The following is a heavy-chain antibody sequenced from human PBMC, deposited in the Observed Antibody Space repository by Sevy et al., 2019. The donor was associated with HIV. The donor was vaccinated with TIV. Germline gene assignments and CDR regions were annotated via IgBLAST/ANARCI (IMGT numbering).Heavy chain of an antibody. Sequence: GGSLRLSCTASGFSFNMYWMSWVRQAPGQGLEWVAHIKRDGSEKYYVDSVRGRFTISRDNAKNSLYLQMNSLRVEDTAVYYCARFPPERAFDIWGQGTMVTVSS. CDR2: IKRDGSEK. V-gene: IGHV3-7*01. J-gene: IGHJ3*02. CDR3: ARFPPERAFDI. CDR1: GFSFNMYW.